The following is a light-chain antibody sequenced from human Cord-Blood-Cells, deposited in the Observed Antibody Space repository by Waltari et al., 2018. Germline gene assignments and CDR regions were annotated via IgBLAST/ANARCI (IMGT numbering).Light chain of an antibody. V-gene: IGKV3-20*01. Sequence: EIVLTQSPGTLSLSPGERATLSCRASQSVSSSYLAWYQQKPGQAPRLLIYGASSRATGIPDRFSRSGSGTDFTLTISRLEPEDFAVYYCQQYGSSLWTFGQGTKVEIK. CDR2: GAS. J-gene: IGKJ1*01. CDR1: QSVSSSY. CDR3: QQYGSSLWT.